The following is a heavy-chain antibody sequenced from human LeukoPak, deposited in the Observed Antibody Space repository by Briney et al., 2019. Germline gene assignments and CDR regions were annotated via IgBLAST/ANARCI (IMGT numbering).Heavy chain of an antibody. CDR2: ISGSGGST. V-gene: IGHV3-23*01. J-gene: IGHJ4*02. CDR1: GFTFSSYA. CDR3: AKDPLGDYVFDY. Sequence: GGFLRLSCAASGFTFSSYAMSWVRQAPGKGLEWVSAISGSGGSTYYADSVKGRFTISRDNSKNTLYLQMNSLRAEDTAVYYCAKDPLGDYVFDYWGQGTLVTVSS. D-gene: IGHD4-17*01.